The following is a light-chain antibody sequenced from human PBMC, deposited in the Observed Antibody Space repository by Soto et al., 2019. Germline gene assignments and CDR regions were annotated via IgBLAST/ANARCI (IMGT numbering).Light chain of an antibody. CDR1: QSVNSD. CDR3: QQYKYWPRT. CDR2: GAS. V-gene: IGKV3-15*01. Sequence: EVVMTQSPAILSVSPGERATLSCRASQSVNSDLAWYQQKPGQAPMLLIQGASTRATGIPARFSGSGSGTEFTLTISSLQSEDFAVYYCQQYKYWPRTFGQGTKV. J-gene: IGKJ1*01.